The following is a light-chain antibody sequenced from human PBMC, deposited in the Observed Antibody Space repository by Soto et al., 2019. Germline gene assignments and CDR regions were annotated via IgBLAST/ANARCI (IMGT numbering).Light chain of an antibody. CDR1: SSDIGGYDY. Sequence: QSVLTQPASVSGSPGQSITLSCTGTSSDIGGYDYVSWYQRYPGKAPKLIIYDVNNRPSGVSNRFSGSRSGNTASLTISGLQAEDEADYYCPSYASSSTHVVFGGGTKVTVL. J-gene: IGLJ2*01. CDR3: PSYASSSTHVV. CDR2: DVN. V-gene: IGLV2-14*01.